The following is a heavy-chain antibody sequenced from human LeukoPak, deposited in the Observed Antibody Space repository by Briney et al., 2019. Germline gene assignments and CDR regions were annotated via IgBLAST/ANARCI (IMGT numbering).Heavy chain of an antibody. D-gene: IGHD1-26*01. CDR1: GFTFSSYA. V-gene: IGHV3-21*01. Sequence: PGGSLRLSCAASGFTFSSYAMSWVCQAPGKGLEWVSSISSNSSYIYYADSVKGRFTISRDNAKNSLYLQMNSLRAEDTAVYYCAREEELLNYWGQGTLVTVSS. CDR2: ISSNSSYI. J-gene: IGHJ4*02. CDR3: AREEELLNY.